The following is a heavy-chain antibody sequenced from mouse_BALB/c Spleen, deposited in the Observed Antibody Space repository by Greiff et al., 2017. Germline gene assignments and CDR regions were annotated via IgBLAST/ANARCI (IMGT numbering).Heavy chain of an antibody. CDR2: IYPGDGDT. Sequence: VQLQQSGAELVRPGSSVKISCKASGYAFSSYWMNWVKQRPGQGLEWIGQIYPGDGDTNYNGKFKGKATLTADKSSSTAYMQLSSLTSEDSAVYFCARFGTYYYGNHYFDYWGQGTTLTVSS. CDR1: GYAFSSYW. CDR3: ARFGTYYYGNHYFDY. V-gene: IGHV1-80*01. D-gene: IGHD2-1*01. J-gene: IGHJ2*01.